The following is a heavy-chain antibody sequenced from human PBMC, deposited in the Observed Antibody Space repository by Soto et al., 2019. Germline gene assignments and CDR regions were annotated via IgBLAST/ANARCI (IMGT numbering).Heavy chain of an antibody. CDR3: ARSSYYDSGYFDY. J-gene: IGHJ4*02. D-gene: IGHD3-22*01. V-gene: IGHV4-30-4*01. CDR2: IYYSGST. Sequence: PSETLSLTCPVSGGSISSGDYYWSWIRQPPGKGLEWIGYIYYSGSTYYNPSLKSRVTISVDTSKNQFSLKLSSVTAADTAVYYCARSSYYDSGYFDYWGQGTLVTVSS. CDR1: GGSISSGDYY.